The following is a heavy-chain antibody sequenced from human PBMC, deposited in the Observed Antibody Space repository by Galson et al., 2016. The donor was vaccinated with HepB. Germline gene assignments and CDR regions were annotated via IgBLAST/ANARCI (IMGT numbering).Heavy chain of an antibody. D-gene: IGHD3-22*01. Sequence: LRLSCAASGFNFRGYSMNWVRQAPGKGLEWVSYITSSSANIYHADSVGGRFTTSRDNVKNSLFLQMNSLRSEDTAVYYCARDYYDSTGYYRLVYWGQGTLVTVSS. CDR2: ITSSSANI. J-gene: IGHJ4*02. CDR1: GFNFRGYS. CDR3: ARDYYDSTGYYRLVY. V-gene: IGHV3-48*01.